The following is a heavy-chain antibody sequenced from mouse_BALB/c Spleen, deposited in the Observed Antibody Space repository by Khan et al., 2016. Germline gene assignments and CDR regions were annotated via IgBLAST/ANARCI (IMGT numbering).Heavy chain of an antibody. CDR3: ARFGIRTVSSMDY. CDR2: IDPANGIT. V-gene: IGHV14-3*02. Sequence: EVQLQESGAELVKPGASVKLSCRASGFKIKNTDIHWVRQRPAQGLEWIGWIDPANGITDYDPKFQAKATLTADTSSNTAYLQVSSLTSEDTAVYYCARFGIRTVSSMDYWGQGTSVTVSS. J-gene: IGHJ4*01. D-gene: IGHD1-1*01. CDR1: GFKIKNTD.